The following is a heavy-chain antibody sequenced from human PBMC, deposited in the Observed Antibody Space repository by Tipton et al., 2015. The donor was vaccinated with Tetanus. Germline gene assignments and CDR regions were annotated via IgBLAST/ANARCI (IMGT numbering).Heavy chain of an antibody. CDR2: IYYSGST. V-gene: IGHV4-4*02. D-gene: IGHD1-14*01. CDR3: ARVRTWRDGMDV. J-gene: IGHJ6*02. CDR1: GVSINSNHW. Sequence: TLSLTCAVSGVSINSNHWWSWVRQAPGKGLEWIGYIYYSGSTNYSPSLKSRVTISVDTSKNQFSLKLSSVTAADTAVYYCARVRTWRDGMDVWGQGTTVTVSS.